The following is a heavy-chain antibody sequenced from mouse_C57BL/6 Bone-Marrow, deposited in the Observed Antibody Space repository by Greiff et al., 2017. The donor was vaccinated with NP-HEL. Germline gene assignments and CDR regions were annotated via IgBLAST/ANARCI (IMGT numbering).Heavy chain of an antibody. Sequence: QVQLQQPGAELVKPGASVKLSCKASGYTFTSYWMHWVKQRPGQGLEWIGMIHPNSGSTNYNEKFKSKATLTVDKSSSTAYMQLSSLPSEDSAVYYCARSYGSSYLYAMDYWGQGTSVTVSS. CDR2: IHPNSGST. CDR1: GYTFTSYW. D-gene: IGHD1-1*01. CDR3: ARSYGSSYLYAMDY. V-gene: IGHV1-64*01. J-gene: IGHJ4*01.